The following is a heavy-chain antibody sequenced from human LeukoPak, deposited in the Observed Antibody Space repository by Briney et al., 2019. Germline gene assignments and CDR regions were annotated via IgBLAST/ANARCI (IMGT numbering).Heavy chain of an antibody. CDR1: GGSISSYY. D-gene: IGHD3-3*01. J-gene: IGHJ4*02. CDR3: ARHGVTIFGEVEYYFDY. Sequence: PSETLSLTCTVSGGSISSYYWSWIRQPPGKGLEWIGYIYYSGSTSYNPSLKSRVTISVDTSKNQFSLKLSSVTAADTAVYYCARHGVTIFGEVEYYFDYWGQGTLVTVSS. V-gene: IGHV4-59*08. CDR2: IYYSGST.